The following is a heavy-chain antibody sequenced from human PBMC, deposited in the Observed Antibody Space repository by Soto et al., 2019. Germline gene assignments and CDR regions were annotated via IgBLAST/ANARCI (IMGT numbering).Heavy chain of an antibody. CDR1: GFPFNTHG. D-gene: IGHD3-16*02. V-gene: IGHV3-23*01. CDR2: FSGGGEST. CDR3: AKTATYDYVWGDYRYFFDH. J-gene: IGHJ4*02. Sequence: PGGPLRLSCGASGFPFNTHGMAWARQAPGKGLEWVSGFSGGGESTQYADGVKGRVTISSDNSMNTVDLQMTSLRGEHRATYYIAKTATYDYVWGDYRYFFDHWGRGTVVTVSS.